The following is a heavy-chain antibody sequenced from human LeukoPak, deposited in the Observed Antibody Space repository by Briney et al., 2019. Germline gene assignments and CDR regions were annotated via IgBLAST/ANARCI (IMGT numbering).Heavy chain of an antibody. V-gene: IGHV3-33*01. CDR1: GFTFSSYG. D-gene: IGHD5-18*01. CDR2: IWYDGSNK. J-gene: IGHJ6*02. Sequence: PGGSLRLSCAASGFTFSSYGMHWVRQAPGKGLEWVAVIWYDGSNKYYADSVKGRFTISRDNSKNTLYLQMNSLRAEDTAVYYCARGLYSYGDYYYYGMDVWGQGTTVTVSS. CDR3: ARGLYSYGDYYYYGMDV.